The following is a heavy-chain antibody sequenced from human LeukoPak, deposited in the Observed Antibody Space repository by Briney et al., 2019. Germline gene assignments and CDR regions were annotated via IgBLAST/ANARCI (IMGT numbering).Heavy chain of an antibody. CDR1: GFTFSSYS. Sequence: GSLRLSCAASGFTFSSYSMNWIRQPPGKGREWIGEINHSGSADYNPSLKSRVTISVDTSKNQFSLKLSSVTAADTAVYFCARGGMSTYYDSGGYFSYWGQGAPVTVSS. D-gene: IGHD3-22*01. CDR2: INHSGSA. J-gene: IGHJ4*02. CDR3: ARGGMSTYYDSGGYFSY. V-gene: IGHV4-34*01.